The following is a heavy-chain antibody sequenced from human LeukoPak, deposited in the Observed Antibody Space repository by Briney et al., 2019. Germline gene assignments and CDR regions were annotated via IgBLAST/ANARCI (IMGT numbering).Heavy chain of an antibody. J-gene: IGHJ6*02. CDR3: AKVPSGTSAYYYYGMDV. Sequence: GRSLRLSCAASGFTFSSYGMHWVRQAPGKGLEWVAVISYDGSNKYYADSVKGRFTISGDNSKNTLYLQMNSLRAEDTAVYYCAKVPSGTSAYYYYGMDVWGQGTTVTVSS. CDR1: GFTFSSYG. CDR2: ISYDGSNK. V-gene: IGHV3-30*18. D-gene: IGHD2-2*01.